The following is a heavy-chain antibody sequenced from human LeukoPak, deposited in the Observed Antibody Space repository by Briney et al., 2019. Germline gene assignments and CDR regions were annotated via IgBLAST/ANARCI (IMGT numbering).Heavy chain of an antibody. CDR3: ARRGSSWTDCFDP. J-gene: IGHJ5*02. CDR2: IYYSGST. CDR1: GGSISSSAYY. Sequence: PSETLSLTCSVSGGSISSSAYYWGWIRQPPGKGLEWIGNIYYSGSTDYNPALKSRVTISVDTSKNQFSLKMTSVTAADTAVYFCARRGSSWTDCFDPWGQGTLVTVSS. V-gene: IGHV4-39*01. D-gene: IGHD6-13*01.